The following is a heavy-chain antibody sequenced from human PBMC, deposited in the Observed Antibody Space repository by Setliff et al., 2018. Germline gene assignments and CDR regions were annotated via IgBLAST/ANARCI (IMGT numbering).Heavy chain of an antibody. V-gene: IGHV3-7*01. CDR1: ALTFSRYW. CDR3: ARDGVFYAMDF. J-gene: IGHJ6*02. CDR2: IKQDGSEI. Sequence: GGSLRLSCAASALTFSRYWMNWVRQAPGKRLEWVANIKQDGSEIYYVDSVRGRFTISRDTAKNSVYLQMNSLRAEDTAVYYCARDGVFYAMDFWGQGTTVTVSS. D-gene: IGHD3-10*01.